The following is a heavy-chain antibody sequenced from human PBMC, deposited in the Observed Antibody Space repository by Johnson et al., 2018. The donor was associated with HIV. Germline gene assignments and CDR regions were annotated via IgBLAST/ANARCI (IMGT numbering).Heavy chain of an antibody. CDR1: GFTFSSYA. V-gene: IGHV3-30*04. CDR2: ISYDGSNK. J-gene: IGHJ3*02. CDR3: AKVGERYYDSSGYDAFDI. D-gene: IGHD3-22*01. Sequence: QVQLVESGGGVVQPGRSLRLSCAASGFTFSSYAMHWVRQAPGKGLEWVAVISYDGSNKYYADSVKGRLTISRGNSKNTLYLQMNSLRAEDTAVYYCAKVGERYYDSSGYDAFDIWGQGTMVTVSS.